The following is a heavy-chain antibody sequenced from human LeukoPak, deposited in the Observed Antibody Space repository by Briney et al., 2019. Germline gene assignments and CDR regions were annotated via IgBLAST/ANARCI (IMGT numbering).Heavy chain of an antibody. V-gene: IGHV3-9*03. J-gene: IGHJ4*02. CDR3: AKGVSDYYDSSGYNY. D-gene: IGHD3-22*01. Sequence: GGSLRLSCAASGFTFDDYAMHWVRQAPGKGLEWVSGISWNSGSIGYADSVKGRFTISRDNAKNSLYLQMNSLRAEDMALYYCAKGVSDYYDSSGYNYWGQGTLVTVSS. CDR1: GFTFDDYA. CDR2: ISWNSGSI.